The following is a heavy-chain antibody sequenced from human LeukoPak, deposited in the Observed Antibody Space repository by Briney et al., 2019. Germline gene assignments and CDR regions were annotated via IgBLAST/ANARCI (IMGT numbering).Heavy chain of an antibody. Sequence: PSETLSLTCAVYGGSFSGYYWSCIRQPPGKGLEWIGEINHSGSTNYNPSLKSRVTISVDTSKNQFSLKLSSVTAADTAVYYCARGRQVPAAITGSIVDYWGQGTLVTVSS. J-gene: IGHJ4*02. D-gene: IGHD2-2*02. CDR3: ARGRQVPAAITGSIVDY. CDR1: GGSFSGYY. CDR2: INHSGST. V-gene: IGHV4-34*01.